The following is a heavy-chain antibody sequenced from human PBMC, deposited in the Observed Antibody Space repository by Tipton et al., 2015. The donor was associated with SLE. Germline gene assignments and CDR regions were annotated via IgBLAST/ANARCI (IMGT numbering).Heavy chain of an antibody. D-gene: IGHD5-12*01. CDR3: ARDQQSGYAYYYYGMDV. Sequence: SLRLSCAASGFTFSSYSMNWVRQAPGKGLEWVSSISSSSSYIYYADSVKGRFTISRDNAKNSLYLQMNSLRAEDTAVYYCARDQQSGYAYYYYGMDVWGQGTTVTVSS. CDR1: GFTFSSYS. V-gene: IGHV3-21*01. J-gene: IGHJ6*02. CDR2: ISSSSSYI.